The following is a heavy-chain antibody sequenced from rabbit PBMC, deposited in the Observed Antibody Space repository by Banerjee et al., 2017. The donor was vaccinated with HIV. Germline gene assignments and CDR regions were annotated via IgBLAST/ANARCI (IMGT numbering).Heavy chain of an antibody. V-gene: IGHV1S45*01. CDR2: IDSSSGDA. CDR3: ARQEYAGSPM. CDR1: GFSFSNKYV. D-gene: IGHD4-2*01. Sequence: QEQLVESGGGLVKPEGSLTLTCTASGFSFSNKYVMCWVRQAPGKGLEWIGCIDSSSGDAYYASWAKGRFTISKTSSTTVTLQMTSLTAADTATYFCARQEYAGSPMWGQGTLVTVS. J-gene: IGHJ3*01.